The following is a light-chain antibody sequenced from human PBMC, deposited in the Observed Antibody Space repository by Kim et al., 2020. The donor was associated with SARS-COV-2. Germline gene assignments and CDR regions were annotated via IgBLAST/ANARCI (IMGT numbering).Light chain of an antibody. CDR3: CSYAGSGIVL. CDR1: TNDIGYYNL. CDR2: EVN. V-gene: IGLV2-23*01. Sequence: QSVVTQPASVSGSPGQSITISCTGTTNDIGYYNLVSWYQQHPSQVPKLFIYEVNKRPSAVSSRFSGSKSGYTASLTISGLQAEDEADYYCCSYAGSGIVLFGGGTQLTVL. J-gene: IGLJ2*01.